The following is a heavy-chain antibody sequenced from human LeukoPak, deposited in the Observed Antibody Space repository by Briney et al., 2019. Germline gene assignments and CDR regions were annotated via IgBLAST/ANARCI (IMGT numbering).Heavy chain of an antibody. D-gene: IGHD4-11*01. CDR1: GYTFTSYY. CDR3: ARSDMGGHDYSNDYFDY. J-gene: IGHJ4*02. V-gene: IGHV1-18*04. CDR2: ISAYNGNT. Sequence: ASVKVSCKASGYTFTSYYMHWVRQAPGQGLEWMGWISAYNGNTNYAQKLQGRVTMTTDTSTSTAYMELRSLRSDDTAVYYCARSDMGGHDYSNDYFDYWGQGTLVTVSS.